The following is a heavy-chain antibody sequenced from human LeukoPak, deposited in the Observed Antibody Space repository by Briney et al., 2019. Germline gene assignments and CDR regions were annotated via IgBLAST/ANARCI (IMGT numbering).Heavy chain of an antibody. CDR1: GYTFTGYY. V-gene: IGHV1-2*02. CDR2: INPNSGGT. Sequence: ASVKVSXKASGYTFTGYYMHWVRQAPGQGLEWMGWINPNSGGTNYAQKFQGRVTMTRDTSISTAYMELSRLRSDDTAVYYCARFRYNWNGFDYWGQGTLVTVSS. D-gene: IGHD1-20*01. J-gene: IGHJ4*02. CDR3: ARFRYNWNGFDY.